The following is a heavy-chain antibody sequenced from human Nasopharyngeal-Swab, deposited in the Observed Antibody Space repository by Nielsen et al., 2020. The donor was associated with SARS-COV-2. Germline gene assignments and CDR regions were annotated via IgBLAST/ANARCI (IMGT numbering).Heavy chain of an antibody. CDR2: ISYSGST. D-gene: IGHD5-18*01. J-gene: IGHJ4*02. Sequence: SETLSLTCTVSGGSISSYYWTWIRQPPGKGLECIGYISYSGSTNYNPTLKSRVTISVDTSKNQFSLKLSSVTAADTAVYYCAREMGAMVPYFDYWGQGTLVTVSS. CDR3: AREMGAMVPYFDY. V-gene: IGHV4-59*12. CDR1: GGSISSYY.